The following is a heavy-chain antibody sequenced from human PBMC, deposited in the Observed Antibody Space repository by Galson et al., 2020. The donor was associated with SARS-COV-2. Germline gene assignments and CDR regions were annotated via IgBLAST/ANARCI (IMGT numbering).Heavy chain of an antibody. CDR1: GYTFTGYY. CDR3: ARAPSKRYSSGWDTGGEGIGY. D-gene: IGHD6-19*01. CDR2: INPNSGGT. V-gene: IGHV1-2*02. J-gene: IGHJ4*02. Sequence: ASVTDSCKASGYTFTGYYMHWVRQPPEQGPEWMGWINPNSGGTNNAQQSKGRHTITRDTSNSKAYMVQSRLRADDTAVYYCARAPSKRYSSGWDTGGEGIGYWGQGTLVTVSS.